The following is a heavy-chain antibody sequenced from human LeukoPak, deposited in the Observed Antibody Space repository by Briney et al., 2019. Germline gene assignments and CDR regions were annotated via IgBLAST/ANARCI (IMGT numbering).Heavy chain of an antibody. V-gene: IGHV3-30-3*01. J-gene: IGHJ3*02. CDR2: ISYDGSNK. Sequence: AGGSLRLSCAASGFTFSSYAMHWVRQAPGKGLEWVAVISYDGSNKYYADSVKGRFTISRDNSKNTLYLQMNSLRAEDTAVYYCAKDRAVRGIQLWLPNTPFDAFDIWGQGTMVTVSS. CDR3: AKDRAVRGIQLWLPNTPFDAFDI. CDR1: GFTFSSYA. D-gene: IGHD5-18*01.